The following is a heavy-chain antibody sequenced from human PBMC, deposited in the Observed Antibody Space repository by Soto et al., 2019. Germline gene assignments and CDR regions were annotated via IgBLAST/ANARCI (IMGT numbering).Heavy chain of an antibody. CDR2: ISYPGSTI. V-gene: IGHV3-48*03. CDR1: EFTFSNYE. Sequence: VGSLRLSCVGSEFTFSNYEMNWVRQAPGKGLEWVSYISYPGSTIYYADSVRGRFTISRDNSKNSLYLQMNSLRAEDTAVYYCARGLRNYYDRSGLHYWGQGTLVTVSS. D-gene: IGHD3-22*01. J-gene: IGHJ4*02. CDR3: ARGLRNYYDRSGLHY.